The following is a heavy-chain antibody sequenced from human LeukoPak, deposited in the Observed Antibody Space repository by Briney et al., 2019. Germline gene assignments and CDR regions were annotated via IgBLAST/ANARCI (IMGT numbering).Heavy chain of an antibody. CDR1: GFTFISYG. J-gene: IGHJ4*02. CDR3: AKDLGRQVLLWFGELSPFDY. D-gene: IGHD3-10*01. Sequence: GGTLRLSCAASGFTFISYGMSWVRQAPGKGLEWVSAISGIGGSTYYTDSVKGRFTISRDNSKNTLYLQMNSLRAEDTAVYYCAKDLGRQVLLWFGELSPFDYWGQGTLVTVSS. V-gene: IGHV3-23*01. CDR2: ISGIGGST.